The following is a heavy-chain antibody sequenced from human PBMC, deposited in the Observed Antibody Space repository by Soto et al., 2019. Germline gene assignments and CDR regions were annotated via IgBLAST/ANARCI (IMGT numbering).Heavy chain of an antibody. CDR3: AKEGRTTMIVVVTPPDY. V-gene: IGHV3-23*01. D-gene: IGHD3-22*01. J-gene: IGHJ4*02. Sequence: GGSLRLSCAASGFTFSSYAMSWVRQAPGKGLEWVSAISGSGGSTYYADSVKGRFTISRDNSKNTLYLQMNSLRAEDTAVYYCAKEGRTTMIVVVTPPDYWGQGTLVTVSS. CDR1: GFTFSSYA. CDR2: ISGSGGST.